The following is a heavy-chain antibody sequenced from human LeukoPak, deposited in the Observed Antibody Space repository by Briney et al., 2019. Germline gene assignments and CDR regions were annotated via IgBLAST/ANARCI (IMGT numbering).Heavy chain of an antibody. CDR1: GFAFSSYT. V-gene: IGHV3-21*06. J-gene: IGHJ4*02. CDR3: LRGDSRDF. CDR2: INRGGTST. Sequence: PGGTLRLSCAACGFAFSSYTMNWARQAPGKGLKWVASINRGGTSTHYAFSVKGRLTISRDNAQNVLYLEMNGLRGDDAAVYYCLRGDSRDFWGQGTLVTVSS. D-gene: IGHD3-22*01.